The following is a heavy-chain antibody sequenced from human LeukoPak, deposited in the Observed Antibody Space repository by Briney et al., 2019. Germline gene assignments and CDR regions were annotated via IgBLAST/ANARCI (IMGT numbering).Heavy chain of an antibody. V-gene: IGHV4-34*01. D-gene: IGHD5-24*01. Sequence: PSETLSLTCAVYGGSFSGYYWSRIRQPPGKGLEWIGEINHSGSTNYNPSLKSRVTISVDTSKNQFSLKLSSVTAADTAVYYCARGRRWLQLVRWTFDIWGQGTMVTVSS. CDR2: INHSGST. CDR3: ARGRRWLQLVRWTFDI. J-gene: IGHJ3*02. CDR1: GGSFSGYY.